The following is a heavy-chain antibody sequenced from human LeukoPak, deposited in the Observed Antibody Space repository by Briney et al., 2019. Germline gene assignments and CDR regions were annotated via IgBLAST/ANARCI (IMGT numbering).Heavy chain of an antibody. CDR3: AKGYCTGGSCYSGDY. CDR2: IRNKANSYTT. V-gene: IGHV3-72*01. D-gene: IGHD2-15*01. Sequence: QPGGSLRLSCAASGFTFSSYAMHWVRQAPEKGLEWVDRIRNKANSYTTEYAASVKGRFTVSRDDSKNSLYLQMSSLKTEDTAVYYCAKGYCTGGSCYSGDYWGQGTLVTVSS. J-gene: IGHJ4*02. CDR1: GFTFSSYA.